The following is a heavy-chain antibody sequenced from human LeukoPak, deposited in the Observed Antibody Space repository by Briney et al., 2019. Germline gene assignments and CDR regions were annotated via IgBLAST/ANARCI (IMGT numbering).Heavy chain of an antibody. J-gene: IGHJ5*02. D-gene: IGHD6-19*01. Sequence: ASVKVSCKASGYTFISHDINWVRQATGQGLEWMGWMNPNSGNTGYAQKFQGRVTITRNTSISTAYMELSSLRSEDTAVYYCARGRAVAGTGWFDPWGQGTLVTVSS. CDR2: MNPNSGNT. CDR3: ARGRAVAGTGWFDP. CDR1: GYTFISHD. V-gene: IGHV1-8*03.